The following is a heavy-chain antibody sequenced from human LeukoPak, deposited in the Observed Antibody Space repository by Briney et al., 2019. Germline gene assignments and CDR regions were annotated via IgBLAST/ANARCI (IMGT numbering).Heavy chain of an antibody. CDR2: ISYIGRT. D-gene: IGHD2-2*01. V-gene: IGHV4-61*01. J-gene: IGHJ4*02. Sequence: SETLSLTCTVSGGSVSSGSSYLTWIRQPPGKGLEWIGYISYIGRTNYSPSLKSRVTISADTSKNQFSLELSSVTAADTAVYYCARLYCTRTSCYLDYWGQGTLVTVSS. CDR3: ARLYCTRTSCYLDY. CDR1: GGSVSSGSSY.